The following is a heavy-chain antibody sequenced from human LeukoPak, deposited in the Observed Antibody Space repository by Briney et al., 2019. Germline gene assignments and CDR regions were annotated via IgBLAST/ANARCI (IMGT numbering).Heavy chain of an antibody. D-gene: IGHD6-6*01. CDR2: INSDGSVG. CDR3: ARSSYSSSSSV. CDR1: GFTFSGFW. J-gene: IGHJ3*01. V-gene: IGHV3-7*03. Sequence: EGSLRLSCAVSGFTFSGFWMSWSRQAPGKGLEWVASINSDGSVGYYADVVKGRFTISRDNAKNSLYLQINSLRAEDTAVYYCARSSYSSSSSVWGQGTMVTVSS.